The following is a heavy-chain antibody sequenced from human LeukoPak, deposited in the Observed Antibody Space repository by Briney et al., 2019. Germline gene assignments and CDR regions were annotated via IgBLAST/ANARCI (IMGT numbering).Heavy chain of an antibody. V-gene: IGHV3-23*01. CDR3: AKRYCSSTSCYFDGPPWDY. D-gene: IGHD2-2*01. J-gene: IGHJ4*02. CDR1: GFTFSSYA. CDR2: ISGSGGST. Sequence: GGTLRLSCAASGFTFSSYAMSWVRQAPGKGLEWVSAISGSGGSTYYADSVKGRFTISRDNSKNTLYLQMNSLRAEDTAVYYCAKRYCSSTSCYFDGPPWDYWGQGTLVTVSS.